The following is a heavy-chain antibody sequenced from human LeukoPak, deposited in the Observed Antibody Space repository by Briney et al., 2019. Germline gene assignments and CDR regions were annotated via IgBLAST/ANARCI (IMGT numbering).Heavy chain of an antibody. CDR3: ARGRNVWFGELSRGGLVDY. D-gene: IGHD3-10*01. CDR2: IYYSGST. J-gene: IGHJ4*02. CDR1: GGSISSYY. V-gene: IGHV4-59*01. Sequence: SETLSLTCTVSGGSISSYYWSWIRQPPGKGLEWIGYIYYSGSTNYNPSLKSRVTISVDTSKNQFSLTLSSVTAADTAVYYCARGRNVWFGELSRGGLVDYWGQGTLVTVSS.